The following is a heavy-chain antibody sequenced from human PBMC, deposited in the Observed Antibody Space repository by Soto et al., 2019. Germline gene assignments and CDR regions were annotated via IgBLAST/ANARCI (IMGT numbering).Heavy chain of an antibody. CDR2: IYHSGST. CDR1: GGSISSGGYS. Sequence: SETLSLTCAVSGGSISSGGYSWSWIRQPPGKGLEWIGYIYHSGSTYYNPSLKSRVTISVDRSKNQFSLKLSSVTAADTAVYYCARVVGDFWSGYYPNWFDPWGQGTLVTVSS. J-gene: IGHJ5*02. CDR3: ARVVGDFWSGYYPNWFDP. D-gene: IGHD3-3*01. V-gene: IGHV4-30-2*01.